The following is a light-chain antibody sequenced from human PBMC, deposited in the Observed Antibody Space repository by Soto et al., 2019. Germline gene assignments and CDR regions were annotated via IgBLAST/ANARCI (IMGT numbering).Light chain of an antibody. CDR2: GAS. CDR3: QEYSSVIT. Sequence: DIQMTQSPSSLSASVGDRVTITCRASQGISSFVAWYQQKPGKVPRLLISGASTMQTGVPSRFSGSGSGTDFTLTNTRPQREDVACYYRQEYSSVITFGQGTRVEIK. J-gene: IGKJ5*01. V-gene: IGKV1-27*01. CDR1: QGISSF.